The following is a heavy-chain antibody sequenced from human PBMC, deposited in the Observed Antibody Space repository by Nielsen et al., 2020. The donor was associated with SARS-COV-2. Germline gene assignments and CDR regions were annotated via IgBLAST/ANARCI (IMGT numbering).Heavy chain of an antibody. J-gene: IGHJ4*02. CDR3: AREQGEWAQWDY. CDR2: ISYDGSNK. Sequence: GESLKISCAASGFTFSSYGMHWVRQAPGKGLEWVAVISYDGSNKYYADSVKGRFTISRDNSKNTLSLQMNSPRLEDTAVYYCAREQGEWAQWDYWGQGTLVTVSS. V-gene: IGHV3-30*03. CDR1: GFTFSSYG. D-gene: IGHD1-26*01.